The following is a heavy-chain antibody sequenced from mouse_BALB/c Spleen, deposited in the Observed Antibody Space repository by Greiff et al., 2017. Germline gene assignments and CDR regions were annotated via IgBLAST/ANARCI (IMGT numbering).Heavy chain of an antibody. J-gene: IGHJ4*01. D-gene: IGHD1-1*01. Sequence: VKLVESGAELMKPGASVKISCKATGYTFSSYWIEWVKQRPGHGLEWIGEILPGSGSTNYNEKFKGKATFTADTSSNTAYMQLSSLTSEDSAVYYCARAYYYGFYYAMDYWGQGTSVTVSS. CDR1: GYTFSSYW. V-gene: IGHV1-9*01. CDR3: ARAYYYGFYYAMDY. CDR2: ILPGSGST.